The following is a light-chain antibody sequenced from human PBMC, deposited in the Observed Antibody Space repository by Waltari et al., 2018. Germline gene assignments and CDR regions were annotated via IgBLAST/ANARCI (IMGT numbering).Light chain of an antibody. V-gene: IGKV4-1*01. J-gene: IGKJ1*01. CDR2: WAS. CDR1: QSVLYSSKKKNY. CDR3: QQYYSTLSWT. Sequence: DIVMTQSPDSLAVSLGERAPINCKSSQSVLYSSKKKNYLAWYQQKPGQSPKLLIYWASTRESGVPDRFSGSGSETDFTLTISSLQAEDVAVYYCQQYYSTLSWTFGQGTKVEIK.